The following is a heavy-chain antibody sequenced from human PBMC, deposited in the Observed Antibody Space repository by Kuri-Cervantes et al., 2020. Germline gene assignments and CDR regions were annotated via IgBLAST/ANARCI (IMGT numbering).Heavy chain of an antibody. V-gene: IGHV4-59*08. CDR2: IYYSGST. CDR3: ASTVTVGTTGYFDY. J-gene: IGHJ4*02. D-gene: IGHD1-26*01. CDR1: GGSISSYY. Sequence: SETLSLTCTASGGSISSYYWSWIRQPPGKGLEWIGYIYYSGSTNYNPSLKSRVTISVDTSKNQFSLKLSSVTAADTAVYYCASTVTVGTTGYFDYWGQGTLVTVSS.